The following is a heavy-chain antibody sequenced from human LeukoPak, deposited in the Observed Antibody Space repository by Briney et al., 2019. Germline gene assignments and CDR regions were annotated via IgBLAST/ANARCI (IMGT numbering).Heavy chain of an antibody. V-gene: IGHV1-24*01. Sequence: GASVKVSCKVSGYTLTELSMHWVRQAPGKGLEWMGGFDPEDGETIYAQKFQGRVTMTEDTSTDTAYMELSSLKSEDTAVYYCATDLPAPSIFGVVISSWGQGTLVTVSS. J-gene: IGHJ4*02. CDR2: FDPEDGET. CDR3: ATDLPAPSIFGVVISS. CDR1: GYTLTELS. D-gene: IGHD3-3*01.